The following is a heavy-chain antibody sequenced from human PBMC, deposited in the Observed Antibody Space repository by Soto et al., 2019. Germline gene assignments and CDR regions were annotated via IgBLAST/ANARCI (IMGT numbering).Heavy chain of an antibody. J-gene: IGHJ2*01. CDR3: ARGGGWYFDL. Sequence: SVKVSCKASGGTFSSYTISWVRQAPGQGLEWMGGIIPIFGTANYAQKFQGRVTITADESTSTAYMELNSLKTEDTAVYYCARGGGWYFDLWGRGTLVTVSS. D-gene: IGHD3-10*01. V-gene: IGHV1-69*13. CDR2: IIPIFGTA. CDR1: GGTFSSYT.